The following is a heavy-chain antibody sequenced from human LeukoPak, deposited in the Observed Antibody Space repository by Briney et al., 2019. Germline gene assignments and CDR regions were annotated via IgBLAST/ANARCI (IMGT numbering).Heavy chain of an antibody. CDR3: ARSSPSLWFGELLAGPDAFDI. J-gene: IGHJ3*02. CDR1: GGSISSYY. CDR2: IYYSGST. V-gene: IGHV4-59*08. Sequence: SETLSLTCTVSGGSISSYYWSWIRQPPGKGLEWIGYIYYSGSTNYIPSLKSRVTISVDTSKNQFSLKLSSVTAADTAVYYCARSSPSLWFGELLAGPDAFDIWGQGTMVTVSS. D-gene: IGHD3-10*01.